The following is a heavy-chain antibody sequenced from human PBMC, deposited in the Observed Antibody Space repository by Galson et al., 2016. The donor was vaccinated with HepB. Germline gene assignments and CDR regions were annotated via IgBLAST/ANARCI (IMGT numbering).Heavy chain of an antibody. CDR3: TRWGASSKYAMDV. J-gene: IGHJ6*02. CDR1: GFIFSDHY. CDR2: SRNKANSYST. D-gene: IGHD2-2*01. Sequence: SLRLSCAASGFIFSDHYMDWVRQAPGKGLEWIGRSRNKANSYSTGYAASVEGRFTISRDDSKNSLYLQMNSLKIDDAAVYYCTRWGASSKYAMDVWGQGTTVTVSS. V-gene: IGHV3-72*01.